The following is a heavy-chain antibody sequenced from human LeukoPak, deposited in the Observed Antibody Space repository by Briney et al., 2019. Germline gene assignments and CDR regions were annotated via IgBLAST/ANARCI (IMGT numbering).Heavy chain of an antibody. CDR3: ARTTVDNWFDP. CDR2: IFHSGST. V-gene: IGHV4-39*01. J-gene: IGHJ5*02. D-gene: IGHD4-23*01. CDR1: GGSISSGDYY. Sequence: TSETLSLTCTVSGGSISSGDYYWSWIRQPPGKGLEWIGSIFHSGSTYYNPSLKSRVTISVDTSKSQFSLRLSSVTAADTAVYYCARTTVDNWFDPWGQGTLVTVSS.